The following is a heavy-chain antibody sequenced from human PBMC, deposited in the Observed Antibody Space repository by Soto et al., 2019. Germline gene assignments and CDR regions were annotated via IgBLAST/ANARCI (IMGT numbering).Heavy chain of an antibody. V-gene: IGHV3-48*02. CDR3: ARGLGWAFDR. CDR2: MSGGGRPM. J-gene: IGHJ4*02. Sequence: EVPLVESGGGSVQPGGSLRLSCSASGFTFSTFSMNGVRQAPGRGLEWMSYMSGGGRPMSYADSVKGRCTISRDNAKNSRYLQMASLTDEDTAVYYCARGLGWAFDRWGQGTLVTVSS. CDR1: GFTFSTFS. D-gene: IGHD6-19*01.